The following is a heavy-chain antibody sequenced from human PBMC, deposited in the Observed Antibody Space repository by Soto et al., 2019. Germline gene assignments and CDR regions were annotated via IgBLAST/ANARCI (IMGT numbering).Heavy chain of an antibody. Sequence: ASVKVSCKASGYTFTSYDINWVRQATGQGLEWMGWMNPNSGNTGYAQKFQGRVTMTRNTSISTAYMELSSLRSEDTAVYYCARGERSSWYSAFAIWGQGTMVTVSS. CDR3: ARGERSSWYSAFAI. CDR1: GYTFTSYD. V-gene: IGHV1-8*01. J-gene: IGHJ3*02. D-gene: IGHD6-13*01. CDR2: MNPNSGNT.